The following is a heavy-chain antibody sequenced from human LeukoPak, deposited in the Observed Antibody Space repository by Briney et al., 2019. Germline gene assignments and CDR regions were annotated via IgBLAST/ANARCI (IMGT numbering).Heavy chain of an antibody. V-gene: IGHV3-30*03. CDR2: ISYDGSNK. CDR1: GFTFSSYS. CDR3: ARAPDAVTKFDY. J-gene: IGHJ4*02. D-gene: IGHD4-23*01. Sequence: GGSLRLSCAASGFTFSSYSLNWVRQAPGKGLEWVAVISYDGSNKYYADSVKGRFTISRDNPKNTLYLQMNSLRAEDTAVYSCARAPDAVTKFDYWGQGTLVTVSS.